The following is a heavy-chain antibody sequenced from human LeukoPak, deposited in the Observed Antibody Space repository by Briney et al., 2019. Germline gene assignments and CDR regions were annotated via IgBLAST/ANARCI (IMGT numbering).Heavy chain of an antibody. CDR1: GFTFSSYW. V-gene: IGHV3-74*01. CDR2: INSDGSSR. Sequence: GWSLRLSCAASGFTFSSYWMHWVRQAPGKGLVWVSRINSDGSSRTYADSVKGRFTISRDNSKNTLYLQMNSLRAEDTAVYYCAKAGYSGNFDYWGQGTLVTVSS. J-gene: IGHJ4*02. D-gene: IGHD5-12*01. CDR3: AKAGYSGNFDY.